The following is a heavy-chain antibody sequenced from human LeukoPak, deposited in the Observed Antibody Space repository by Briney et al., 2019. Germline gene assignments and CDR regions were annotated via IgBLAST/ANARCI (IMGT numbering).Heavy chain of an antibody. J-gene: IGHJ4*02. V-gene: IGHV3-30*03. CDR1: GFTFSSYG. CDR2: ISYDGYTK. CDR3: ARGIESSWYPLEY. D-gene: IGHD6-13*01. Sequence: GRSLRLSCAASGFTFSSYGMHWVRQAPGKGLEGVAVISYDGYTKYYTDSVRGRFSIARDNSKSTLYLQMNSLRAEDTAMFYCARGIESSWYPLEYWGQGTLVTVSS.